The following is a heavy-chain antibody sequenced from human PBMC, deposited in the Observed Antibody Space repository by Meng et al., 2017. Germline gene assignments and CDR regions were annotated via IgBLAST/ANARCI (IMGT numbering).Heavy chain of an antibody. CDR2: ISYDGSNK. V-gene: IGHV3-30*01. D-gene: IGHD6-19*01. CDR1: GFTFSSYA. J-gene: IGHJ4*02. Sequence: GGSLRLSCAASGFTFSSYAMHWVHQAPGKGLEWVAVISYDGSNKYYADSVKGRFTISRDNSKNTLYVQMNSLRAEDTAVYYCARESGYSSGWNYFDYWGQGTLVTVSS. CDR3: ARESGYSSGWNYFDY.